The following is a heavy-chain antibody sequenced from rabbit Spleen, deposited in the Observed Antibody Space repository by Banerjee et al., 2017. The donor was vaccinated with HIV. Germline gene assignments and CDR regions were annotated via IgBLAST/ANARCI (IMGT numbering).Heavy chain of an antibody. D-gene: IGHD7-1*01. V-gene: IGHV1S39*01. CDR3: ARVGGYRYNGMDL. CDR1: GFTLSTYYM. CDR2: IDPVFGIT. Sequence: QEQLKESGGGLVQPGGSLKLSCKASGFTLSTYYMNWVRQAPGKGLEWIGYIDPVFGITYYASWVNGRFSISKTSSTTVTLQMTSLTAADTATYFCARVGGYRYNGMDLWGQGTLVTVS. J-gene: IGHJ6*01.